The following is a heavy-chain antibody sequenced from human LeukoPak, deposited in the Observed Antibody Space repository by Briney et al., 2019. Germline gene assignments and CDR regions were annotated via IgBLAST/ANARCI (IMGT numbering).Heavy chain of an antibody. CDR1: GYTFTSYG. J-gene: IGHJ4*02. D-gene: IGHD4-17*01. CDR2: VNPNSGGT. CDR3: ARGRHDYGDYSFDY. Sequence: ASVTVSCKASGYTFTSYGISWVRQAPGQGLEHMGWVNPNSGGTKYAEKFQGRVTMTRDTSISTAYMELSRLRSDDTAVYYCARGRHDYGDYSFDYWGQGTLVTVSS. V-gene: IGHV1-2*02.